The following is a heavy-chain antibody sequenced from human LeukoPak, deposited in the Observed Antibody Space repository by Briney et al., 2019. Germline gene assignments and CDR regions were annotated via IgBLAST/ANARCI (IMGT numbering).Heavy chain of an antibody. CDR2: ISSTGNTI. CDR1: GFTFSDYY. Sequence: KSGGSLRLSCAASGFTFSDYYINWIRQAPGKGLEWVSYISSTGNTIYYADSVKGRFTISRDNAKSSPYLQMNSLRAEDTAVYYCATSRSFDHWGQGTLVTVSS. V-gene: IGHV3-11*04. CDR3: ATSRSFDH. J-gene: IGHJ4*02.